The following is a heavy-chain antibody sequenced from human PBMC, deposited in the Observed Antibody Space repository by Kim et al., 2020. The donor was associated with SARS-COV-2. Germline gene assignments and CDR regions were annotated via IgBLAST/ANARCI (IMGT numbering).Heavy chain of an antibody. D-gene: IGHD6-25*01. CDR2: IDPSSSGT. CDR1: GYTFTAYY. CDR3: ASRIAAIEAVPDD. Sequence: ASVKVSCKASGYTFTAYYMHWVRQAPGQGLEWMGRIDPSSSGTNYAQKFQDRVTMTRDTSISTAYMELNRLISDDTAVYYCASRIAAIEAVPDDWGQGTLVTVSS. V-gene: IGHV1-2*06. J-gene: IGHJ4*02.